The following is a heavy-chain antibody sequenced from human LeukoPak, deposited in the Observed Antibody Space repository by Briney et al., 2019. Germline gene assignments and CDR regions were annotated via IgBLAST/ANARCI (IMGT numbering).Heavy chain of an antibody. CDR1: GFTFSSYW. CDR2: IKQDGSEK. Sequence: PGGSLRLSCAASGFTFSSYWMSWVRQAPGKGLEWVANIKQDGSEKYNVDSVKGRFTISRDNAKNSLYLQMNSLRAEDTAVYYCAREGVPAAPNFDYWGQGTLVTVSS. D-gene: IGHD2-2*01. J-gene: IGHJ4*02. CDR3: AREGVPAAPNFDY. V-gene: IGHV3-7*01.